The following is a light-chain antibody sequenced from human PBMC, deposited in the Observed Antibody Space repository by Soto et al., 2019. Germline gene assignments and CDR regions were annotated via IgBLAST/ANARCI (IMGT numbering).Light chain of an antibody. CDR1: SSNIGNNY. CDR2: ENN. J-gene: IGLJ1*01. CDR3: GTWDSSLSAGV. Sequence: CVLTQPPSVSAAPGQKVTISCSGSSSNIGNNYVSWYQQLPGTAPKLLIYENNKRPSGIPDRFSGSKSGTTATLGITGLQTGDEADYYCGTWDSSLSAGVFGTGTKVTVL. V-gene: IGLV1-51*02.